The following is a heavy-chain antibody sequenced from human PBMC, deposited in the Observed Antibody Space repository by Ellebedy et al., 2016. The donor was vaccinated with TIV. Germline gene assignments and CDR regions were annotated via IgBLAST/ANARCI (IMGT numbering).Heavy chain of an antibody. Sequence: AASVKVSCKASGNTLSHYAITWVRQAPGQGLEWMGGIIPIFGMANYAQKFQDRVTISADKSTSTADMELTRLISEDTAVYYCARAPATDYGDYMDLDYWGQGTLVTVSS. CDR1: GNTLSHYA. CDR2: IIPIFGMA. V-gene: IGHV1-69*10. CDR3: ARAPATDYGDYMDLDY. J-gene: IGHJ4*02. D-gene: IGHD4-17*01.